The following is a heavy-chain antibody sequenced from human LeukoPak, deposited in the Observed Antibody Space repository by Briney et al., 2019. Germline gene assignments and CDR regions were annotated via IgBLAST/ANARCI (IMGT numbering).Heavy chain of an antibody. Sequence: GGSLRLSCAASGFAFSSFALTWVRQAPGKGLEWVSAISPAGGSTYYAGSVKGRFTTSRDNSKNTVYLQMGNLRAEDTALYYCAKVSAESGSDLFHFDHWGQGTLATVSS. V-gene: IGHV3-23*01. CDR1: GFAFSSFA. J-gene: IGHJ4*02. CDR2: ISPAGGST. D-gene: IGHD1-26*01. CDR3: AKVSAESGSDLFHFDH.